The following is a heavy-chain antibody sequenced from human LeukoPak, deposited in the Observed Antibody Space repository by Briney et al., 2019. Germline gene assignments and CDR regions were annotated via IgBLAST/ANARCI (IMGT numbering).Heavy chain of an antibody. Sequence: GGSLRLSCAASGFTFSIYEMNWVRQAPGKGLEWLSYIGSSAGYIYYADSVKGRFTISRDNAKNSQYLQMDSLRAEDAAVYYCARDATSGSDDAFDIWGQGTMVTVSS. CDR1: GFTFSIYE. D-gene: IGHD3-22*01. J-gene: IGHJ3*02. CDR2: IGSSAGYI. V-gene: IGHV3-48*03. CDR3: ARDATSGSDDAFDI.